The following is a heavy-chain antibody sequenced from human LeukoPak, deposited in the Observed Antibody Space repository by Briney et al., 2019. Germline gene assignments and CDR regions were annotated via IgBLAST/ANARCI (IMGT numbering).Heavy chain of an antibody. D-gene: IGHD3-10*01. V-gene: IGHV3-48*03. CDR3: ARDNYYGSGSFSSRGDAFDI. CDR2: ISSSGSTI. Sequence: GGSLRLSCAASGFTFSSYEMNWVRQAPGKGLEWVSYISSSGSTIYYADSVKGRFTISRDNAKNSLYLQMNSLRAEDTAVYYCARDNYYGSGSFSSRGDAFDIWGQGTMVTVSS. CDR1: GFTFSSYE. J-gene: IGHJ3*02.